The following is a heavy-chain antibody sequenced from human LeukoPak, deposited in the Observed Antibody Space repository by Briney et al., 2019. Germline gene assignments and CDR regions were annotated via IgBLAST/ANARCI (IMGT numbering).Heavy chain of an antibody. Sequence: ASVKVSCKASGYTFTSYYMHWVRQAPGQGLEWMGIINPSGGSTSYAQKFQGRVTMTRDTSTSTAYMELSSLRSEDTAVYYCAARGPQGTTVTPPFDYWGQGTLVTVSS. CDR3: AARGPQGTTVTPPFDY. CDR1: GYTFTSYY. V-gene: IGHV1-46*01. J-gene: IGHJ4*02. D-gene: IGHD4-17*01. CDR2: INPSGGST.